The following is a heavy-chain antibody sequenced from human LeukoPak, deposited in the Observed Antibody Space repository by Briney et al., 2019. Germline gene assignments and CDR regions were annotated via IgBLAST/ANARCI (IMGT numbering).Heavy chain of an antibody. CDR3: AKVPRGYSGYDFGYFDY. Sequence: GGSLRLSCAASGFTFSSYSMNWVRQAPGKGLEWVAFIRYDGSNKYYADSVKGRFTISRDNSKNTLYLQMNSLRAEDTAVYYCAKVPRGYSGYDFGYFDYWGQGTLVTVSS. J-gene: IGHJ4*02. CDR2: IRYDGSNK. CDR1: GFTFSSYS. D-gene: IGHD5-12*01. V-gene: IGHV3-30*02.